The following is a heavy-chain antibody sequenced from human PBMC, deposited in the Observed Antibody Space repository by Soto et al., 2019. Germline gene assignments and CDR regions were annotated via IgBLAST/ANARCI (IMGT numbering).Heavy chain of an antibody. CDR1: GGSISSSNW. V-gene: IGHV4-4*02. CDR3: ARVAGGYSSSWYCFDY. D-gene: IGHD6-13*01. J-gene: IGHJ4*02. Sequence: PSETLSLTCAVSGGSISSSNWCSWVRQPPGKGLEWIGEIYHSGSTNYNPSLKSRVTISVDKSKNQFSLKLSSVTAADTAVYYCARVAGGYSSSWYCFDYWGQGTLVTVSS. CDR2: IYHSGST.